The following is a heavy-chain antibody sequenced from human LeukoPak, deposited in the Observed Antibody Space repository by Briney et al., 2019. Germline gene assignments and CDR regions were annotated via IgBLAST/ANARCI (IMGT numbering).Heavy chain of an antibody. J-gene: IGHJ3*02. CDR3: ARERVGAPGGAFDI. Sequence: ASVKVSCKASGYTFTTYYMHWVRQAPGQGLEWMGIINPSSGSTSYAQKFQGRVTMTRDMSTSTVYMELSSLRSEDMAVYYCARERVGAPGGAFDIWGQGTMVTVSS. CDR1: GYTFTTYY. D-gene: IGHD1-26*01. CDR2: INPSSGST. V-gene: IGHV1-46*01.